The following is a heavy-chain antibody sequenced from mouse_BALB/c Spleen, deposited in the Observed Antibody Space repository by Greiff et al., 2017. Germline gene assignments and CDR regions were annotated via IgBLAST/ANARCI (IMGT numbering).Heavy chain of an antibody. CDR2: ISSCSSTI. CDR3: AGRSDGYFYWYFDV. D-gene: IGHD2-3*01. CDR1: GFTFSSFG. Sequence: EVKLVESGGGLVQPGGSRKLSCAASGFTFSSFGMHWVRQAPEKGLEWVAYISSCSSTIYYADTVKGRFTISRDNPKNTLFLQMTSLRSEDTAMYYCAGRSDGYFYWYFDVWGAGTTVTVSA. V-gene: IGHV5-17*02. J-gene: IGHJ1*01.